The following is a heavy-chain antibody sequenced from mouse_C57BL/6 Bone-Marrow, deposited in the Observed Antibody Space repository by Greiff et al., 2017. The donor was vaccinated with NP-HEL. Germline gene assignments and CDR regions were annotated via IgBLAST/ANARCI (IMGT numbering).Heavy chain of an antibody. Sequence: DVKLQESGGGLVQPGGSMKLSCVASGFTFSNYWMNWVRQSPEKGLEWVAQIRLKSDNYATHYAESVKGRFTISRDDSKSSVYLQMNNLRAEDTGIYYCTAGSSYSYFDYWGQGTTLTVSS. D-gene: IGHD1-1*01. J-gene: IGHJ2*01. V-gene: IGHV6-3*01. CDR1: GFTFSNYW. CDR3: TAGSSYSYFDY. CDR2: IRLKSDNYAT.